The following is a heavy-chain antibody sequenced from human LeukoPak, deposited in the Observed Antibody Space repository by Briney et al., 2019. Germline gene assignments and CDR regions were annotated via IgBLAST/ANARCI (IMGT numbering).Heavy chain of an antibody. D-gene: IGHD3-9*01. J-gene: IGHJ4*02. CDR1: RGSLSGAY. CDR2: INHTGRT. Sequence: SETLSLTCTVQRGSLSGAYWTWIRQPPGQGLEWIGEINHTGRTNYNPSFKSRVTMSADAPKNQLSLNLTSVTAADTAVYYCARGPVRLARPYDYWGQGTLVTVSS. CDR3: ARGPVRLARPYDY. V-gene: IGHV4-34*01.